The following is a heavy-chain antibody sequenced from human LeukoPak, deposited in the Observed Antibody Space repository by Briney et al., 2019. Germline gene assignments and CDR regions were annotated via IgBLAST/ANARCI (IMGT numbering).Heavy chain of an antibody. CDR2: MYYSGST. CDR1: GGSISTYY. CDR3: ARDMGQLAGLDV. Sequence: PSETLSLTCTVSGGSISTYYWSWLRQPPGKGLEWIGYMYYSGSTNYNPSLKSRVTISVHTSKNQFSLKLSSVTAADTAVYYYARDMGQLAGLDVWGKGTTVTVSS. D-gene: IGHD6-6*01. J-gene: IGHJ6*04. V-gene: IGHV4-59*01.